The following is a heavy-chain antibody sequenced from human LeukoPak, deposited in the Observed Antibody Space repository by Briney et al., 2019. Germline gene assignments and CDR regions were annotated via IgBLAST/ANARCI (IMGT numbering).Heavy chain of an antibody. CDR2: IYWDDDK. CDR3: SRAKRIDVQNTPYYFDF. V-gene: IGHV2-5*02. J-gene: IGHJ4*02. CDR1: GFSVNTDGMS. D-gene: IGHD3-10*02. Sequence: SGPTLVKPTQTLTLTCSFSGFSVNTDGMSVGWVRQPSGKALEWLAIIYWDDDKSYSSSPKERLTIRKDASKTQVVLTMTNMDPVDSATYFCSRAKRIDVQNTPYYFDFWGQGILVTVSS.